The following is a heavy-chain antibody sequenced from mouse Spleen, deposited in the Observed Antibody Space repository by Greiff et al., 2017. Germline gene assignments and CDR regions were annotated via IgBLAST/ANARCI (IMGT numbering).Heavy chain of an antibody. J-gene: IGHJ4*01. V-gene: IGHV14-3*01. CDR3: ALTTVVATDAMDY. D-gene: IGHD1-1*01. CDR2: IDPANGNT. Sequence: EVKLQESVAELVRPGASVKLSCTASGFNIKNTYMHWVKQRPEQGLEWIGRIDPANGNTKYAPKFQGKATITADTSSNTAYLQLSSLTSEDTAIYYCALTTVVATDAMDYWGQGTSVTVSS. CDR1: GFNIKNTY.